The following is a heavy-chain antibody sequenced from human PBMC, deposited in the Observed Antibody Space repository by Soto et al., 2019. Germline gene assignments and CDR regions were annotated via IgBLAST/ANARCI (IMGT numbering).Heavy chain of an antibody. D-gene: IGHD3-3*01. CDR2: IWYDGSNK. V-gene: IGHV3-33*01. CDR1: GFTFTSYG. J-gene: IGHJ4*02. CDR3: ARDRRFLAWLDY. Sequence: QMHLVESGGGVVQPGRSLTLSCVASGFTFTSYGIHWVRQAPGKGLEWVAVIWYDGSNKYYGDSVKGRFSISRDNSKNTVYLQMNGLRAEDTGVYYCARDRRFLAWLDYWGQGTLVTVSS.